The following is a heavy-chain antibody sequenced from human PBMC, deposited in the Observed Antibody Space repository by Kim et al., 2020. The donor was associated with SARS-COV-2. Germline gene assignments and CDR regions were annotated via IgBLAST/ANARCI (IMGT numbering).Heavy chain of an antibody. J-gene: IGHJ4*02. Sequence: TTDYAAPVKGIFTISRDDSKNTLYLQMNSLKTEDTAVYYCTTDATLRRDYWGQGTLVTVSS. CDR2: TT. V-gene: IGHV3-15*01. D-gene: IGHD2-15*01. CDR3: TTDATLRRDY.